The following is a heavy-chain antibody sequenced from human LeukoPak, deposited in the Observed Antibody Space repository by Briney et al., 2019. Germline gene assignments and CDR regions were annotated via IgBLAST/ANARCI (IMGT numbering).Heavy chain of an antibody. CDR2: IFYSGST. D-gene: IGHD4-17*01. J-gene: IGHJ4*02. CDR3: SRLAGATVTTQFDY. V-gene: IGHV4-59*08. CDR1: GDSISSYY. Sequence: SETLSLTCTVSGDSISSYYWSWIRQPPGEGLQWIGYIFYSGSTNYNASLRSRVAISVDTSKNQSSLKLSSVTAADTAVYYSSRLAGATVTTQFDYWGQGTLVTVSS.